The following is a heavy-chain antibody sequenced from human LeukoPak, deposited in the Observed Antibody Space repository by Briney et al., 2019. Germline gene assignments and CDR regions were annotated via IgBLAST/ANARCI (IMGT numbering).Heavy chain of an antibody. Sequence: GGSLRLSCAASGFTFSSYGMHWVRQAPGKGLEWVAVISYDGSNKYYADSVKGRFTISRDNSKNTLYLQMNSLRAEDTAVYYCAKVNPYDAFDIWGQGTMVTVSS. CDR3: AKVNPYDAFDI. CDR2: ISYDGSNK. CDR1: GFTFSSYG. J-gene: IGHJ3*02. V-gene: IGHV3-30*18.